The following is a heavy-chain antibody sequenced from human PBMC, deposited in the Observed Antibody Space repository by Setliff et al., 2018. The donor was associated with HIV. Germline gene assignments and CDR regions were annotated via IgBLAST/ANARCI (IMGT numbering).Heavy chain of an antibody. V-gene: IGHV4-4*02. Sequence: SETLSLTCAVSGGSISSSNWWSWVRQPPGKGLEWIGEIFHSGSTNYNPSLKSRVTVSVDTSKNQFSLKLSSVTAADTAVYYCARRRRGEYNFGTGFYRYYMDVWGKGTTVTVSS. CDR1: GGSISSSNW. D-gene: IGHD5-18*01. CDR2: IFHSGST. J-gene: IGHJ6*03. CDR3: ARRRRGEYNFGTGFYRYYMDV.